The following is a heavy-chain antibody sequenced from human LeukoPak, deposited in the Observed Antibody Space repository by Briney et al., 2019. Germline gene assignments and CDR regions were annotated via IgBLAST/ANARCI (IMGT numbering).Heavy chain of an antibody. V-gene: IGHV3-9*01. Sequence: GGSLRLSCAASGFTFDDYTMHWVRQAPGKGLEWVSGISWNSGSIGYADSVKGRFTISRDNAKNSLYLQMNSLRAEDTALYYCAFLSGYYDSGYDYWGQGTLVTVSS. D-gene: IGHD3-22*01. CDR3: AFLSGYYDSGYDY. CDR2: ISWNSGSI. CDR1: GFTFDDYT. J-gene: IGHJ4*02.